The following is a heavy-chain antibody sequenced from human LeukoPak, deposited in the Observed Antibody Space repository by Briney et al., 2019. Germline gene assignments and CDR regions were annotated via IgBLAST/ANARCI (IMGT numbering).Heavy chain of an antibody. CDR1: GGPVTEFY. Sequence: SETLSLTCSVSGGPVTEFYWSWIRQPPGEGLEWIGYVSHTGTINYSPSLKTRVTMSVDASRNQFSLELVSVTAADTAVYYCARDRGSTGYFYLDSWGQGLLVTVSS. CDR2: VSHTGTI. D-gene: IGHD6-19*01. V-gene: IGHV4-59*02. CDR3: ARDRGSTGYFYLDS. J-gene: IGHJ4*02.